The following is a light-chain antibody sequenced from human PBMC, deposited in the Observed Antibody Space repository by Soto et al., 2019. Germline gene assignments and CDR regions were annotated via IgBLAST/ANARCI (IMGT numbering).Light chain of an antibody. CDR3: QQYNSYPVT. CDR1: QSISNW. J-gene: IGKJ1*01. CDR2: KAP. Sequence: DIQMTQSPSTLSASVGDRVTITCRASQSISNWLAWYQQKPGKAPKLLIYKAPSLEGGVPSRFSGSGSGTEFTLTISSLQPDEFATYYCQQYNSYPVTFGQGTKVEIK. V-gene: IGKV1-5*03.